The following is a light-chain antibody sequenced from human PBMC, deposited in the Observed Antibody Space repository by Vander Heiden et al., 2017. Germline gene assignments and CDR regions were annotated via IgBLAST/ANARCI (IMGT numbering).Light chain of an antibody. CDR3: SSYTSSSLVCLAGAQRCPSS. J-gene: IGLJ3*02. CDR2: DVN. Sequence: QSALTHPASVSGSPGQSMTISCTGGSSDVSGYNYVSWYQLHPGKAPKLLIYDVNNRPSGVSVRFPGAKSGNTPSLTISGLRGGGEVDDYCSSYTSSSLVCLAGAQRCPSSFG. V-gene: IGLV2-14*01. CDR1: SSDVSGYNY.